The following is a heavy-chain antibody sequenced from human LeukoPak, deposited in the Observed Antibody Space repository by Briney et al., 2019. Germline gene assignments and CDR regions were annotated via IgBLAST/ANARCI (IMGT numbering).Heavy chain of an antibody. V-gene: IGHV4-38-2*02. CDR1: GYSISSGYY. Sequence: SETLSLTCTVSGYSISSGYYWGWIRQPPGKGLEWIGSIYHSGSTYYNPSLKSRVTISVDTSKNQFSLKLSSVTAADTAVYYCARGCGLTEYYYDSSGYYYGDAFDIWGQGTMVTVSS. CDR2: IYHSGST. D-gene: IGHD3-22*01. J-gene: IGHJ3*02. CDR3: ARGCGLTEYYYDSSGYYYGDAFDI.